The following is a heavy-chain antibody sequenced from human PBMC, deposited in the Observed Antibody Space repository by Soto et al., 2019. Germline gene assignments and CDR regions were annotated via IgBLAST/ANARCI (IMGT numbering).Heavy chain of an antibody. Sequence: PSETLSLTCAVSGGSISSSNCWSWVRQPPGKGLEWIGEIYHSVSTNYNPSLKSRVTISVDKSKNQFSLKLSSVTAADTAVYYCARDYGGAGDTKDDYWGQGTLVTVSS. D-gene: IGHD1-26*01. CDR3: ARDYGGAGDTKDDY. J-gene: IGHJ4*02. CDR2: IYHSVST. V-gene: IGHV4-4*02. CDR1: GGSISSSNC.